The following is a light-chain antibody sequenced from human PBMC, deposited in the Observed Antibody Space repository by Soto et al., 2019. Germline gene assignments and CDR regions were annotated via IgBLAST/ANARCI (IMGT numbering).Light chain of an antibody. CDR1: QSVSGNF. CDR3: SHYSPSPLYI. Sequence: EVVLTQSPGTLSLSPGERVIFSCRASQSVSGNFVAWYQQKPGQAPRLLIYGASNRATGIPDKFSGSGSGTYFTLTISRLEPEDSAVYYCSHYSPSPLYIFGQGTKLEIK. V-gene: IGKV3-20*01. CDR2: GAS. J-gene: IGKJ2*01.